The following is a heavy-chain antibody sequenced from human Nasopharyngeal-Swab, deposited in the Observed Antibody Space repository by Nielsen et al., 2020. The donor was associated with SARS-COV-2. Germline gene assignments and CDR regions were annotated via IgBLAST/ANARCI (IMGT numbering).Heavy chain of an antibody. CDR3: AKGRGEYYENAFDM. Sequence: GGSLRLSCAASGFTFSSYAMSWVRQAPGKGLEWVSAISGSGGSTYYTDSVKGRFTISRDNSKNTLYLQMNSLRAEDTAVYYCAKGRGEYYENAFDMWGQGTMVTVSS. V-gene: IGHV3-23*01. J-gene: IGHJ3*02. CDR2: ISGSGGST. CDR1: GFTFSSYA. D-gene: IGHD3-3*01.